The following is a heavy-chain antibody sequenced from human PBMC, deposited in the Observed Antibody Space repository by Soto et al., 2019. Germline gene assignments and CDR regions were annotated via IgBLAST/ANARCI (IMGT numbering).Heavy chain of an antibody. D-gene: IGHD6-13*01. CDR2: INHSGST. CDR1: VGSFSVYY. J-gene: IGHJ5*02. V-gene: IGHV4-34*01. Sequence: PSETLCVTCAFYVGSFSVYYWSWIRQPPGKGLDWIGEINHSGSTNYNPSLKSRVTISLDTSRNQFSLKLSSVTAADTAVYYCATTRQQLARWGAGLWWLDPWGQGTMVTVSS. CDR3: ATTRQQLARWGAGLWWLDP.